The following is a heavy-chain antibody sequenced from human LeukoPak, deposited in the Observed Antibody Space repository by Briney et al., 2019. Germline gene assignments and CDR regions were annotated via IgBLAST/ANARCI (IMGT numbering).Heavy chain of an antibody. CDR3: ARQYYYDSSGYYYAFDI. J-gene: IGHJ3*02. CDR2: IYYSGST. D-gene: IGHD3-22*01. V-gene: IGHV4-39*01. CDR1: GGSFSSYY. Sequence: SETLSLTCAVYGGSFSSYYWGWIRQPPGKGLEWIGSIYYSGSTYYNPSLKSRVTISVDTSKNQFSLKLSSVTAADTAVYYCARQYYYDSSGYYYAFDIWGQGTMVTVSS.